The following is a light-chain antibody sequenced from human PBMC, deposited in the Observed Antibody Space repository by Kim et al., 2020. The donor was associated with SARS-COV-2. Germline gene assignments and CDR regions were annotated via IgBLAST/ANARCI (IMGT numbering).Light chain of an antibody. CDR1: QSVSSY. J-gene: IGKJ3*01. CDR3: QQRSTLGT. CDR2: DAS. V-gene: IGKV3-11*01. Sequence: SLSPGERATLSCRASQSVSSYLAWYQQKPGQAPRLLIYDASNRATGIPARFSGSGSGTDFTLTISSLEPEDFAVYYCQQRSTLGTFGPGTKVDIK.